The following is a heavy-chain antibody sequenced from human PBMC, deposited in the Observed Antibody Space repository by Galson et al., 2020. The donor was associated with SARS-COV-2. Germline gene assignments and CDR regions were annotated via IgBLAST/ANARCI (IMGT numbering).Heavy chain of an antibody. CDR2: IRSKAYGGTT. Sequence: TGGSLRLSCTASGFTFGDYAMHWVRQAPGKGLEWVGFIRSKAYGGTTKYAASVKGRFTISRDDSKSIAYVQMNSLKTEDTAVYFCTREYSAYGHYYGMDVWGQGTTVTVSS. V-gene: IGHV3-49*04. CDR1: GFTFGDYA. CDR3: TREYSAYGHYYGMDV. D-gene: IGHD5-12*01. J-gene: IGHJ6*02.